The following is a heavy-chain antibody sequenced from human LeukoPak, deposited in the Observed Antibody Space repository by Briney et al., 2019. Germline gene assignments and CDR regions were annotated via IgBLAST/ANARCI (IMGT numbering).Heavy chain of an antibody. D-gene: IGHD3-22*01. CDR3: ARFSSYYDSSGYSRYYFDY. CDR1: GGSISSYY. J-gene: IGHJ4*02. CDR2: IYYSGST. V-gene: IGHV4-59*08. Sequence: SETLSLTCTVSGGSISSYYWSWIRQPPGKGLEWIGYIYYSGSTNYNPSLKSRVTISVDTSKNQFSLKLSSVTAADTAVYYCARFSSYYDSSGYSRYYFDYWGQGTLVTVSS.